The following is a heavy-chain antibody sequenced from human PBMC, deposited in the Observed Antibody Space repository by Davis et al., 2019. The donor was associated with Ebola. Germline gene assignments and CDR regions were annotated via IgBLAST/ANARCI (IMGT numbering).Heavy chain of an antibody. CDR3: ARGGIMITFGGVNHKGYYYGMDV. V-gene: IGHV3-33*01. CDR2: IWYDGSNK. CDR1: GFTFSSYG. J-gene: IGHJ6*02. D-gene: IGHD3-16*01. Sequence: GESLKISCAASGFTFSSYGMHWVRQAPGKGLEWVAVIWYDGSNKYYADSVKGRFTISRDNSKNTLYLQMNSLRAEDTAVYYCARGGIMITFGGVNHKGYYYGMDVWGQGTTVTVSS.